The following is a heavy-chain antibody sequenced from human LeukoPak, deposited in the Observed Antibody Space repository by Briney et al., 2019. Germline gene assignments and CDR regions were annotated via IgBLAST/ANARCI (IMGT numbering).Heavy chain of an antibody. Sequence: PGGSLRLSCAASGFTFSSYAMSWVRQAPGKGLEWVAAISGSGGSTYYADSVKGRFTISRDNSKNTLHLQMNSLRAEDTAVYYCAKPLYYYDSSGYYPFDYWGQGTLVTVSS. CDR2: ISGSGGST. J-gene: IGHJ4*02. CDR3: AKPLYYYDSSGYYPFDY. CDR1: GFTFSSYA. V-gene: IGHV3-23*01. D-gene: IGHD3-22*01.